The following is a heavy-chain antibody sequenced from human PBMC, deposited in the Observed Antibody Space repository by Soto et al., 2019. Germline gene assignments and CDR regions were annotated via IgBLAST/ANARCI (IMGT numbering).Heavy chain of an antibody. CDR2: IYHSGST. CDR1: GGSISSGGYS. D-gene: IGHD3-22*01. J-gene: IGHJ4*02. Sequence: SETLSLTCAVCGGSISSGGYSWSWIRQPPGKGLEWIGYIYHSGSTYYNPSLKSRVTISVDRSKNQFSLKLSSVTAADTAVYNCARANTYDSSGFPYWGQGTLVTVSS. V-gene: IGHV4-30-2*01. CDR3: ARANTYDSSGFPY.